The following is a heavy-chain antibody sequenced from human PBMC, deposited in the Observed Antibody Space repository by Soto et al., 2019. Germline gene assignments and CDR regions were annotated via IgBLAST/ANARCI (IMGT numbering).Heavy chain of an antibody. D-gene: IGHD7-27*01. CDR1: GGSISSYY. CDR3: ARGDWGSNFDY. CDR2: IYYSGST. V-gene: IGHV4-59*01. Sequence: TCTVSGGSISSYYCSWIRQPPGKGLEWIGYIYYSGSTNYNPSLKSRVTISLDTSKNQFSLKLSSVTAADTAVYYCARGDWGSNFDYWGQGTLVTVSS. J-gene: IGHJ4*02.